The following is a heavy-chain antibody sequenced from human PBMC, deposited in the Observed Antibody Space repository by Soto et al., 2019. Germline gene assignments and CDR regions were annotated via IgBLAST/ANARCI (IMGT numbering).Heavy chain of an antibody. J-gene: IGHJ6*02. CDR1: GYTFTGYY. CDR3: ARERYQVISDGMDV. Sequence: QVQLVQSGADVKTPGASVRVSCKASGYTFTGYYVHWVREAPGQGLEWMGWINPETGGTSYAQKFPGRVHLSRETSHKHSQPELGRLRFDDAAVYFCARERYQVISDGMDVWGQGTTVTVSS. CDR2: INPETGGT. D-gene: IGHD2-2*01. V-gene: IGHV1-2*02.